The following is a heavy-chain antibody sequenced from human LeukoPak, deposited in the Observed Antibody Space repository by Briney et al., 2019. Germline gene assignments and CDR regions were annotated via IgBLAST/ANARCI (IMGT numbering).Heavy chain of an antibody. Sequence: GGSLRLSCSASGFTVSSNYMSWVRQAPGKGLEWVSIIYSGGSTYYADSVKGRFTISRDSSKNTLYLQMNSLRAEDTAVYYCAKDPLSSEYYGSGSYLDYWGQGTLVTVSS. J-gene: IGHJ4*02. CDR2: IYSGGST. CDR1: GFTVSSNY. V-gene: IGHV3-66*01. D-gene: IGHD3-10*01. CDR3: AKDPLSSEYYGSGSYLDY.